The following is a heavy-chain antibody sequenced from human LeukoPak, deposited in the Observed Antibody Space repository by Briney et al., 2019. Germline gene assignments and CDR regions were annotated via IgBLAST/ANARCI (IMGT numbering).Heavy chain of an antibody. CDR1: RGTFSSYA. V-gene: IGHV1-69*05. CDR3: ARSATTVTTNKGVNFDY. D-gene: IGHD4-17*01. J-gene: IGHJ4*02. Sequence: SVKVSCKASRGTFSSYAISWVRQAPGQGLEWMGRIIPIFGTANYAQKFQGRVTITTDESTSTAYMELSSLRSEDTAVYYCARSATTVTTNKGVNFDYWGQGTLVTVSS. CDR2: IIPIFGTA.